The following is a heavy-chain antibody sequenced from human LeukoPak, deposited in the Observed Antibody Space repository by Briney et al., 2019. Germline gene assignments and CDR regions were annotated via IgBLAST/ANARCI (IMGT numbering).Heavy chain of an antibody. CDR2: IIPLLRTT. J-gene: IGHJ4*02. CDR3: ARGGRTAGDYFDS. CDR1: GGTFNASP. Sequence: SVKVSCKASGGTFNASPITWVRQAPGQGLEWMGGIIPLLRTTKNAQKFQGRVTITTDESTETAYMELSSLKSDDTAVYYCARGGRTAGDYFDSWGQGTLVTVSS. V-gene: IGHV1-69*16. D-gene: IGHD2-21*02.